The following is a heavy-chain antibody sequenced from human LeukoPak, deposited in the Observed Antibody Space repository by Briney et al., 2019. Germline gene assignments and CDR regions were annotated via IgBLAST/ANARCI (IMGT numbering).Heavy chain of an antibody. CDR3: AKGERHLWFGELTDYFDY. D-gene: IGHD3-10*01. V-gene: IGHV3-23*01. J-gene: IGHJ4*02. CDR2: IRGSGGST. Sequence: GGSLRLSCAASGFTFSSYGMSWVRQAPGKGLEWGSGIRGSGGSTYYADSAKGRFTISRDNSKNTLYLQMNSLRAEDTAVYYCAKGERHLWFGELTDYFDYWGQGTLVTVSS. CDR1: GFTFSSYG.